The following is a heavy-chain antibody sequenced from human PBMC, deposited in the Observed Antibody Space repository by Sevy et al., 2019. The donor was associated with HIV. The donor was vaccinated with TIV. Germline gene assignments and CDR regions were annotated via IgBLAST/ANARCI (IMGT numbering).Heavy chain of an antibody. D-gene: IGHD6-19*01. CDR2: VSYDGSNK. J-gene: IGHJ5*02. CDR1: GFTFSSYG. CDR3: AKGGQWLVRDWFDP. V-gene: IGHV3-30*18. Sequence: GGSLRLSCAASGFTFSSYGMHWVRRAPAKGLDWVTVVSYDGSNKDYADSVKGRFTISRDNSKNTLYLQMNSLRVEDTAVYYCAKGGQWLVRDWFDPWGQGTLVTVSS.